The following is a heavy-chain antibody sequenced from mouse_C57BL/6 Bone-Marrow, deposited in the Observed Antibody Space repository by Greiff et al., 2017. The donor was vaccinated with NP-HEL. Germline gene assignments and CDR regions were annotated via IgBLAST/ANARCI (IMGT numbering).Heavy chain of an antibody. J-gene: IGHJ4*01. CDR1: GYTFTSYW. Sequence: EVLLQQSGTVLVRPGASVKMSCTTSGYTFTSYWMHWVKQRPGQGLEWIGAIYTGNSDTSYNQKFKGKATLTAVTSASTPYMELSSLTNEDSAVYDLSYGNNYYAMDYGGQGTAGTVSA. CDR2: IYTGNSDT. CDR3: SYGNNYYAMDY. V-gene: IGHV1-5*01. D-gene: IGHD2-1*01.